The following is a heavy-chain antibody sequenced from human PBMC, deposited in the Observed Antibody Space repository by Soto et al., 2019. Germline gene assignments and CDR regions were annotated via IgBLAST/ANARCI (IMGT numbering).Heavy chain of an antibody. CDR2: INPSGGRT. J-gene: IGHJ3*02. CDR3: ARRARGTFHGFDI. CDR1: GYTFINYY. D-gene: IGHD3-16*01. Sequence: QVQLVQSGAEVKRTGASVKISCKTSGYTFINYYIHWVRQAPGQGLEWTGVINPSGGRTDYAQNFQGRVTVTRDTSTSTVYMELSSLRSDDTAIYYCARRARGTFHGFDIWGQGTMVTVSS. V-gene: IGHV1-46*01.